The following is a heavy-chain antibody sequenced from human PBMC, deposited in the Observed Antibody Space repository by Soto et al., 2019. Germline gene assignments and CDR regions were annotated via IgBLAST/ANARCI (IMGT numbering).Heavy chain of an antibody. CDR3: AKDRIVVAGTQPAD. Sequence: PGGSLRLSCAASGFAFSNYAMSWVRQAPGKGLEWVSSISGSGSSTYYADSVKGRFTISRDNSKNTLYLQMSSLKGEDTAVYYCAKDRIVVAGTQPADWGQGTLVTVSS. J-gene: IGHJ4*02. V-gene: IGHV3-23*01. CDR1: GFAFSNYA. CDR2: ISGSGSST. D-gene: IGHD6-19*01.